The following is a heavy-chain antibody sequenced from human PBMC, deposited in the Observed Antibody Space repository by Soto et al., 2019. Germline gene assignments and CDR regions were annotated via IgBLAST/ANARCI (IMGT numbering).Heavy chain of an antibody. D-gene: IGHD3-10*01. CDR1: GYTFTSYG. Sequence: GASVKVSCKASGYTFTSYGISWVRQAPGQGLEWMGWFSAYNGNTNFAQKLQGRVTMTTDTSSSTAYMELWSLRSDDTAVYYCARRGKTYYYGSGRGTGEGYGMDVWGQGTTVTVSS. J-gene: IGHJ6*02. CDR2: FSAYNGNT. V-gene: IGHV1-18*01. CDR3: ARRGKTYYYGSGRGTGEGYGMDV.